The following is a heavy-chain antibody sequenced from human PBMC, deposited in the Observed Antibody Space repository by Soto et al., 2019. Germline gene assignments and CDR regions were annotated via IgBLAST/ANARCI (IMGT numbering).Heavy chain of an antibody. V-gene: IGHV3-23*01. Sequence: GGSLRLSCAASGFTFSSYAMGWVRQAPGKGLEWVSAISGSGGSTYYADSVKGRFTTSRDNSKNTLYLQMNSLRAEDTAVYYCAKVARITMVRGVTHLDYWGQGTLVTVSS. CDR2: ISGSGGST. CDR1: GFTFSSYA. D-gene: IGHD3-10*01. J-gene: IGHJ4*02. CDR3: AKVARITMVRGVTHLDY.